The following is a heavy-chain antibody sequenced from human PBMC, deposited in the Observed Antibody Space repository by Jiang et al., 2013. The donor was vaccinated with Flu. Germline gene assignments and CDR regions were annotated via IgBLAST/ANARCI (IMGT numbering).Heavy chain of an antibody. V-gene: IGHV1-46*01. CDR1: GYTFTNYY. CDR2: INPSGGST. CDR3: ARDYQGDGWFDP. Sequence: KASGYTFTNYYMHWVRQAPGQGLEWMGIINPSGGSTSYAQKFQGRITMTRDTSTSTVYMELSSLRFEDTAVYYCARDYQGDGWFDPWGQGTLVTVSS. J-gene: IGHJ5*02. D-gene: IGHD5-24*01.